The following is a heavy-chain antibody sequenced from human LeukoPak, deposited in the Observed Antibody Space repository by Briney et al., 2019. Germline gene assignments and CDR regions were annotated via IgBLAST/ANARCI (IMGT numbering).Heavy chain of an antibody. CDR1: GGSISSSSYY. J-gene: IGHJ6*02. CDR2: IYYSGST. D-gene: IGHD3-10*01. CDR3: ASPGVYYYYYGMDV. Sequence: SETLSLTCSVSGGSISSSSYYWGWIRQPPGKGLEWIGYIYYSGSTNYNPSLKSRVTISVDTSKNQFSLKLSSVTAADTAVYYCASPGVYYYYYGMDVWGQGTTVTVSS. V-gene: IGHV4-61*05.